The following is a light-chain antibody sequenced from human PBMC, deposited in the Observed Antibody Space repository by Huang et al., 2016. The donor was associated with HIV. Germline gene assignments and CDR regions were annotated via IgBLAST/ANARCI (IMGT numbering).Light chain of an antibody. V-gene: IGKV1-33*01. CDR2: DAS. J-gene: IGKJ3*01. Sequence: DIQISQSPSSLAASVGYRVTIPCQASHDISNSLQWFQQKLGKAPKLLILDASNVEKGVPSRVRGSGCGTDFTLTSSSLQHEDIATYYCQQFHDLSAFGPGTKVDIK. CDR1: HDISNS. CDR3: QQFHDLSA.